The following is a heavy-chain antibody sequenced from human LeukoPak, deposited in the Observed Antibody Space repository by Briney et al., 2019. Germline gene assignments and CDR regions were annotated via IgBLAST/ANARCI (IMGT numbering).Heavy chain of an antibody. V-gene: IGHV4-59*04. D-gene: IGHD3-22*01. CDR3: TRGSGYLDAFDI. CDR1: GGSISSYY. J-gene: IGHJ3*02. Sequence: SETLSLTCTVSGGSISSYYWSWIRQPPGKGLEWIGYIYYSGSTYYNPSLKSRVNMSVDTSKNQFSLKLSSVTAADTAVYYCTRGSGYLDAFDIWGHGTKVTVSS. CDR2: IYYSGST.